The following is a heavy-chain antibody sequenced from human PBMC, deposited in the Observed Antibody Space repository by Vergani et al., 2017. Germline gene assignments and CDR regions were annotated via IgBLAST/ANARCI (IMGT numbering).Heavy chain of an antibody. D-gene: IGHD3-3*02. CDR2: ISGNNDDV. Sequence: EVQMVESGGGLVKPGGSLRLSCVASGFTFSHYSMNWVRQAPGKGLEWVSSISGNNDDVYYAHSMKGRYTISTDNAKNSLYLDMGSLRAEYTAVYYYLNDVHFSHAWGQGTLVTVSS. V-gene: IGHV3-21*01. CDR3: LNDVHFSHA. CDR1: GFTFSHYS. J-gene: IGHJ3*01.